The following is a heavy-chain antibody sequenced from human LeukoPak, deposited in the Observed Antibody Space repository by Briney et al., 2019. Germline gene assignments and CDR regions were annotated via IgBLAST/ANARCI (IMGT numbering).Heavy chain of an antibody. J-gene: IGHJ6*03. D-gene: IGHD3/OR15-3a*01. CDR3: ATTGFLDDHPYYYYYMDV. V-gene: IGHV1-69-2*01. Sequence: GASVKVSCKASGYTFTDYYMHWVQQAPGKGLEWMGRVDPEDGETIYAEKFQGRVTITADTSTDTAYMELSSLRSEDTAVYYCATTGFLDDHPYYYYYMDVWGKGTTVTVSS. CDR1: GYTFTDYY. CDR2: VDPEDGET.